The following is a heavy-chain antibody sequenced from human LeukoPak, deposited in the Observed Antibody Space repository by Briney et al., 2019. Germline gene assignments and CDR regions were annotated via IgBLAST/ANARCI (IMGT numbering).Heavy chain of an antibody. J-gene: IGHJ6*02. CDR1: GGTFSGYY. CDR3: ALWFGEDGMDV. V-gene: IGHV4-34*08. D-gene: IGHD3-10*01. CDR2: SNDSGGT. Sequence: KASETLSLTCAVYGGTFSGYYWSWIRQPPGKRLEWVGESNDSGGTNYNPSLKSRVTISVDTSKNQFSLKLSSVTAADTAVYYCALWFGEDGMDVWGQGTTVTVSS.